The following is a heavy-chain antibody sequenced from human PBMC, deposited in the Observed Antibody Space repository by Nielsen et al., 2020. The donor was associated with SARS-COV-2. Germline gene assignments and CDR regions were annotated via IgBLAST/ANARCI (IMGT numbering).Heavy chain of an antibody. Sequence: GESLKISCAASGFTFSSLWMSWVRQVPGKGLEWVADIKPDGSEKVYVDSVKGRFTISRDNSKSTLYLQMNSLRPEDTAVFYCASVYGSGSNLDYWGQGTLVTVSS. J-gene: IGHJ4*02. V-gene: IGHV3-7*01. CDR1: GFTFSSLW. D-gene: IGHD3-10*01. CDR3: ASVYGSGSNLDY. CDR2: IKPDGSEK.